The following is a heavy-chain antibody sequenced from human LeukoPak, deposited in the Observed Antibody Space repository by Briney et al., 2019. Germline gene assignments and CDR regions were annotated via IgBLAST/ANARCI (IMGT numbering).Heavy chain of an antibody. CDR2: INPIFGTA. CDR3: ARARHDYYDSSGYYLFDY. Sequence: SVKVSCKASGYTFTGYYMHWMRQAPGQGLECMGWINPIFGTANYAQKFQGRVTITADESTSTAYMELSSLRSEDTAVYYCARARHDYYDSSGYYLFDYWGQGTLVTVSS. V-gene: IGHV1-69*13. J-gene: IGHJ4*02. D-gene: IGHD3-22*01. CDR1: GYTFTGYY.